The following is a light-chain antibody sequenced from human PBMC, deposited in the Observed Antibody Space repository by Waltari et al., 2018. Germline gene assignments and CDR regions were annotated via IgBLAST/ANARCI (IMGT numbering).Light chain of an antibody. Sequence: QSALTQPASASGSPGQSITISCTGTSSDVGGYNYVSWYQQYPGKAPHLSIYEVSYRPSGISKRFSGSKSGNTATLTISGLQAEDEADYYCSSYTSTKTGVFGTGTKVTVL. V-gene: IGLV2-14*01. CDR1: SSDVGGYNY. CDR3: SSYTSTKTGV. J-gene: IGLJ1*01. CDR2: EVS.